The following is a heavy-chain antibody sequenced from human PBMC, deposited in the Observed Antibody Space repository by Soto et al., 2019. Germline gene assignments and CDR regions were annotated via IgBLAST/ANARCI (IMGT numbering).Heavy chain of an antibody. J-gene: IGHJ2*01. CDR1: GYTFTSYY. V-gene: IGHV1-46*01. CDR2: INPSGGST. Sequence: QVQLVQSGAEVKKPGASVKVSCKASGYTFTSYYMHWVRQAPGQGLEWMGIINPSGGSTSYAQKFQGRVTMTRDTSTSTVYMELSSLRSEDTAVYYCARALHTGRNYGGNPNWYFDLWGRGTLVTVSS. CDR3: ARALHTGRNYGGNPNWYFDL. D-gene: IGHD4-17*01.